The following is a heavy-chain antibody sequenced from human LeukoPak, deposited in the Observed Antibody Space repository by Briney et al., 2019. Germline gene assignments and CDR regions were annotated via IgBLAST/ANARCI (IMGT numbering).Heavy chain of an antibody. J-gene: IGHJ4*02. V-gene: IGHV3-66*04. CDR2: IYSGGST. CDR3: ARLGGENIAAAAFGY. CDR1: GFTASRNY. Sequence: GGSLRLSCAVSGFTASRNYLTWVRQASGKGLEWVSVIYSGGSTYYADSVRGRFTISRDNSKNTLYLQMNSLRVEDTAVYYCARLGGENIAAAAFGYWGQGTLVTVSS. D-gene: IGHD6-13*01.